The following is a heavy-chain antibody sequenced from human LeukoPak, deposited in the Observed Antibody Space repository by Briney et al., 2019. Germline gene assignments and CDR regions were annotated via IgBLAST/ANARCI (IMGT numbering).Heavy chain of an antibody. J-gene: IGHJ4*02. CDR3: APSPCSGDSCYRFDF. CDR1: GGSISSSYW. Sequence: SETLSLTCAVSGGSISSSYWWSWVRQPPGKGLEWIGEIYHSGSTKYNPSLKGRVTISVDKSKNQFSLKLSSVTAADTAVYYCAPSPCSGDSCYRFDFWGQGTQVTVSS. V-gene: IGHV4-4*02. CDR2: IYHSGST. D-gene: IGHD2-15*01.